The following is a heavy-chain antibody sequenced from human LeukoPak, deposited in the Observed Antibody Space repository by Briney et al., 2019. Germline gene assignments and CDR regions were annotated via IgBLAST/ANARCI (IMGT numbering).Heavy chain of an antibody. CDR2: INPNSGGT. J-gene: IGHJ4*02. V-gene: IGHV1-2*02. Sequence: ASVKVSCKASGYNFNAYYMHWVRQATGQGLEWMGWINPNSGGTNYAQKFQGTATLTRDTSINTVYMEVNRLTSDDTVVYYCARGEWLVLGDHWGQGTPVTVSS. D-gene: IGHD3-3*01. CDR3: ARGEWLVLGDH. CDR1: GYNFNAYY.